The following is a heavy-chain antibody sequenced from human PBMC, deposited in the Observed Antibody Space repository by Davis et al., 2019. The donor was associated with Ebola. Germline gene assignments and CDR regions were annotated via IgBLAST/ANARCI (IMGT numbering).Heavy chain of an antibody. D-gene: IGHD4-11*01. Sequence: ASVKVSCKASGYTFTDYNIHWMRQAPGQGLEWLGRVILNSGGTNYAQKFQGRVTMTRDTSISTVYMELSSLRYDDTADYYCARGHNYAHEYWGQGTLVTVSS. CDR1: GYTFTDYN. J-gene: IGHJ4*02. CDR2: VILNSGGT. V-gene: IGHV1-2*06. CDR3: ARGHNYAHEY.